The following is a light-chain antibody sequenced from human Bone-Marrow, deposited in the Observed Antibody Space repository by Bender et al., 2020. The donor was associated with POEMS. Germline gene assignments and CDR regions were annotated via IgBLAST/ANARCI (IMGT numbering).Light chain of an antibody. V-gene: IGLV3-1*01. CDR1: KLGDKY. CDR2: QDS. Sequence: SYELTQPPSVSVSPGQTASITCSGDKLGDKYACWYQQKPGQSPVLVIYQDSKRPSGIPDRFSGSKSGTSASLAISGLRSEDETDYYCATWDDSLSMVVFGGGTKLTVL. CDR3: ATWDDSLSMVV. J-gene: IGLJ2*01.